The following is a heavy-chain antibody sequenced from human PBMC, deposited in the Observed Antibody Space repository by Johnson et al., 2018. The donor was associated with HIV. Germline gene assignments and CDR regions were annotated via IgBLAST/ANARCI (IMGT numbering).Heavy chain of an antibody. J-gene: IGHJ3*02. D-gene: IGHD2-15*01. CDR2: IYSGGST. Sequence: EQLVESGGGLVQPGGSLRLSCAAPGFTVSSNYMSWVRQAPGKGLEWVSVIYSGGSTYYADSVKGRFTISRDNSKNTLYLQMNSLRAEDTAVYYCARGRVKFARVVVVARPAFDIWGQGTMVTVSS. CDR3: ARGRVKFARVVVVARPAFDI. CDR1: GFTVSSNY. V-gene: IGHV3-66*01.